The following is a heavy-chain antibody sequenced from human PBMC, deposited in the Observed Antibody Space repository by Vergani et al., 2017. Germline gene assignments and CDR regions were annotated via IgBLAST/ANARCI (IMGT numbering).Heavy chain of an antibody. Sequence: QVQLVQSGAEVKKPGSSVKVSCKASGGTFSSYAISWVRQAPGQGLEWMGGIIPIFGTANYAQKLQGRVTMTTDTSTSTAYMELRSLRSDDTAVYYCAREPSIAARPLDYWGQGTLVTVSS. CDR3: AREPSIAARPLDY. V-gene: IGHV1-69*06. J-gene: IGHJ4*02. CDR2: IIPIFGTA. D-gene: IGHD6-6*01. CDR1: GGTFSSYA.